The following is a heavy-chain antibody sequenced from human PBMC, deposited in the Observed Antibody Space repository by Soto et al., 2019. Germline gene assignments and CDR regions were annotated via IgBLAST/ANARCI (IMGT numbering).Heavy chain of an antibody. J-gene: IGHJ4*02. V-gene: IGHV3-21*06. CDR2: ISSSSSYI. CDR3: SRDNSLGMPSHFDY. Sequence: GGSLRLSCAASGFTFRSYSLNWVRQAPGKGLEWVSTISSSSSYIYYADSVRGRFTISRDNAQNSMYLQMNSLTAEDTAVYYCSRDNSLGMPSHFDYWGQGTPVTVS. D-gene: IGHD7-27*01. CDR1: GFTFRSYS.